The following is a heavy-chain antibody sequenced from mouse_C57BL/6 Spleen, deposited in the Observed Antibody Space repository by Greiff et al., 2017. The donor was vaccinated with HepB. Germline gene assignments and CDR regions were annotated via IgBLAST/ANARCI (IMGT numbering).Heavy chain of an antibody. Sequence: QVQLQQPGAELVRPGSSVKLSCKASGYTFTSYWMDWVKQRPGQGLEWIGNIYPSDSETHYNQKFKDKATLTVDKSSSTAYMQLSSLTSEDSAVYYCAREALYDGYSSGFAYWGQGTLVTVSA. CDR1: GYTFTSYW. CDR2: IYPSDSET. CDR3: AREALYDGYSSGFAY. V-gene: IGHV1-61*01. D-gene: IGHD2-3*01. J-gene: IGHJ3*01.